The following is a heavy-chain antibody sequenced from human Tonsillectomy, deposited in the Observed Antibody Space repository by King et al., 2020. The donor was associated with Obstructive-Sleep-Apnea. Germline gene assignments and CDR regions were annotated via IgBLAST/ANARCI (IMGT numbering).Heavy chain of an antibody. Sequence: QLVQSGAEVKKPGASVKVSCKASGYTFTSYAMHWVRQAPGQRLEWMGWINAGNGNTKYSQKFQGRVTITRDTSARTAYMELSSLRSEETAVYYCARDRYIAVADYFDYWGQGTLVTVSS. CDR3: ARDRYIAVADYFDY. CDR2: INAGNGNT. CDR1: GYTFTSYA. D-gene: IGHD6-19*01. V-gene: IGHV1-3*01. J-gene: IGHJ4*02.